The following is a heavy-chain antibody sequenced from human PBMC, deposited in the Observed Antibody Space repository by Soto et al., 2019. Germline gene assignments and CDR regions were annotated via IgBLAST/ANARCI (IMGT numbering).Heavy chain of an antibody. CDR2: ISSSSSYI. J-gene: IGHJ4*02. V-gene: IGHV3-21*01. D-gene: IGHD5-18*01. Sequence: GGSLRLSCAASGFTFSSYAMSWVRQAPGKGLEWVSSISSSSSYIYYADSVKGRFTISRDNAKNSLYLQMNSLRAEDTAVYYCARAVDTAMVYDYWGQGTLVTVSS. CDR3: ARAVDTAMVYDY. CDR1: GFTFSSYA.